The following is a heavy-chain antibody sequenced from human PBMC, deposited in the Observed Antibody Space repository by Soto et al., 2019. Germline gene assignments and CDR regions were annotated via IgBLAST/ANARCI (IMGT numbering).Heavy chain of an antibody. V-gene: IGHV1-69*13. D-gene: IGHD5-18*01. CDR2: IIPIFGTA. J-gene: IGHJ6*02. CDR1: GGTFSSYA. CDR3: ASRDTAMAYYYYYGMDV. Sequence: ASVKVSCKASGGTFSSYAISWVRLAPGQGLEWMGGIIPIFGTANYAQKFQGRVTITADESTSTAYMELSSLRSEDTAVCYCASRDTAMAYYYYYGMDVWGQGTTVTVSS.